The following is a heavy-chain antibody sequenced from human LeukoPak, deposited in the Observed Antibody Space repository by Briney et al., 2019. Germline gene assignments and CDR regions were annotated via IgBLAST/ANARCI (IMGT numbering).Heavy chain of an antibody. D-gene: IGHD4-17*01. J-gene: IGHJ6*03. CDR1: GFTFSSYD. CDR2: IGTAGET. V-gene: IGHV3-13*01. CDR3: ARGGDYYYYMDV. Sequence: GGSLRLSCAASGFTFSSYDMHWVRQATGKGLEWVSAIGTAGETYYPGSVKGRFTISRENAKNSLYLQMNSLRAGDTAVYYCARGGDYYYYMDVWGKGTTVTVSS.